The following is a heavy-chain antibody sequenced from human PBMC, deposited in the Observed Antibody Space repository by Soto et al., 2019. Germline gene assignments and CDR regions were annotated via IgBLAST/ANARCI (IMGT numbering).Heavy chain of an antibody. CDR1: GFTFSDYY. D-gene: IGHD3-22*01. J-gene: IGHJ4*02. CDR2: ISGGGVITI. CDR3: ARVRGYYDSSGFDY. Sequence: GGSLRLSCAASGFTFSDYYMSCISQSPWKWLEWVSYISGGGVITISYADSVKGLFTISRDNAQNSLHLQMNSLRADDTAIYYCARVRGYYDSSGFDYWGQGTLVTVSS. V-gene: IGHV3-11*01.